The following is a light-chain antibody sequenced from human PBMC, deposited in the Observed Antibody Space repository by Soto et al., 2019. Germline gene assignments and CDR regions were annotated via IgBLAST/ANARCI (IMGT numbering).Light chain of an antibody. V-gene: IGKV3-11*01. CDR2: DAS. CDR1: QSVSSY. CDR3: QQRSNWPPIT. J-gene: IGKJ5*01. Sequence: EIVLTQSPATLSLSPGERATLSCRASQSVSSYLAWYQHKPGQTPRLLIYDASNRATGIPARFSGSGSGTDFALTISSLEPEDFAVYSCQQRSNWPPITFGQGTRLEIK.